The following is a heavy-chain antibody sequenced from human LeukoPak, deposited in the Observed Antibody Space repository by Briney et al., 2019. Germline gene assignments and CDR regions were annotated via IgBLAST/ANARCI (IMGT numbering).Heavy chain of an antibody. D-gene: IGHD3-22*01. V-gene: IGHV1-69*05. CDR1: GGTFNSYA. CDR2: IIPIFGTA. J-gene: IGHJ5*02. Sequence: SVKVSCKASGGTFNSYAISWVRQARGQGLEWMGGIIPIFGTANYAQKVQGRVTITTDESTTTAYMELSSLRSEDTAVYYCARARSPSSGYLLRDHNWFDPWGQGTLVTVSS. CDR3: ARARSPSSGYLLRDHNWFDP.